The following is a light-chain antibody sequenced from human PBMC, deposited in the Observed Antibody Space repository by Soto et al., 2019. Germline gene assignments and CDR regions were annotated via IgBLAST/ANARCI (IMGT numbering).Light chain of an antibody. CDR2: DVS. CDR1: SSDVGAYNY. V-gene: IGLV2-11*01. J-gene: IGLJ3*02. CDR3: CSYAGSYSWV. Sequence: QSVLTQPRSVSGSPGQSVTISCTGTSSDVGAYNYVSWYQHHPGKAPKVMIYDVSERPSGVPDRFSGSKSDNKASLTISGLQAEDEADYYCCSYAGSYSWVFGGVPSWPS.